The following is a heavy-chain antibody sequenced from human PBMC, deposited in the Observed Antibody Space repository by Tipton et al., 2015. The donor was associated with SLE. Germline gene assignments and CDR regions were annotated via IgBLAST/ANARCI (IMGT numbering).Heavy chain of an antibody. J-gene: IGHJ6*02. CDR2: MHHNGST. D-gene: IGHD2-21*02. Sequence: TLSLTCTVSLYSIGSGFYWDWVRQAPGKGLEWVATMHHNGSTYYNPSLRSRVAVSVDTSKTQFSLKLGSLTAADTAVYYCARVVTVGAAHYYDIDVWGQGTRVTVSS. CDR1: LYSIGSGFY. CDR3: ARVVTVGAAHYYDIDV. V-gene: IGHV4-38-2*02.